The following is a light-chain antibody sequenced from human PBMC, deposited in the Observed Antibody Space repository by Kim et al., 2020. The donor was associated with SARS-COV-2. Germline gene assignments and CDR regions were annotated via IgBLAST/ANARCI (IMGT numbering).Light chain of an antibody. CDR3: AGWDDSLNGVI. V-gene: IGLV1-44*01. J-gene: IGLJ2*01. CDR1: TSNIGTYT. Sequence: QSVLTQPPSASGTPGQTVTISCSGTTSNIGTYTVNWYQHVPGSAPKLLIYHNDQRPSGVPDRFSGSKSGTSASLAISGLQSEDEADYYCAGWDDSLNGVIFGGGTQLTVL. CDR2: HND.